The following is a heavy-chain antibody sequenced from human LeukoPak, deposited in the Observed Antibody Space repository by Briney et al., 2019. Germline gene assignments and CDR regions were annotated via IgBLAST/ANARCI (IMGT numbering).Heavy chain of an antibody. CDR1: GFTFSSYW. V-gene: IGHV3-7*03. Sequence: GGSLRLSCAASGFTFSSYWMNWARQAPGKGLDWVASINHNGNVNYYVDSVKGRFTISRDNAKNSLYLQMSNLRAEDTAVYFCARGGGLDVWGQGATVTVSS. J-gene: IGHJ6*02. CDR3: ARGGGLDV. D-gene: IGHD3-16*01. CDR2: INHNGNVN.